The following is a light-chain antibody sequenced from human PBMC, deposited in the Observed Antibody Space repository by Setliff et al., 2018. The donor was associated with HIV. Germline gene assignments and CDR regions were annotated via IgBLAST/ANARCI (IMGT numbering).Light chain of an antibody. J-gene: IGLJ2*01. CDR2: DVS. CDR1: SSDVGGYNY. CDR3: SSYTSSSTSVV. V-gene: IGLV2-14*03. Sequence: QSVLTQPASVSGSPGQSITISCTGTSSDVGGYNYVSWYQQHPGKAPKLMTYDVSNRPSGISNRFSGSKSGNTASLTISGLQAEDEADYYCSSYTSSSTSVVFGGGTKVTVL.